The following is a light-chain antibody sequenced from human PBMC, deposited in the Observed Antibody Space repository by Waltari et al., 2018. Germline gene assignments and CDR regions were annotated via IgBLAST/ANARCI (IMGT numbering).Light chain of an antibody. Sequence: ETVMTQSPATLSVSPGESVPLSCRASQSIYSDLAWYQQKPGQAPRLLMYGASTRATGIPARFSGSGSGTEFTLTISSLQSEDFAVYYCQQYNNWPRTFGQGTKVEIK. CDR2: GAS. J-gene: IGKJ1*01. V-gene: IGKV3-15*01. CDR1: QSIYSD. CDR3: QQYNNWPRT.